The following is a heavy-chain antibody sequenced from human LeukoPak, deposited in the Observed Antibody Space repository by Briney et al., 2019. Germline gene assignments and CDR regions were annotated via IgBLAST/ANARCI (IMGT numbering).Heavy chain of an antibody. CDR1: GFTFSSYG. CDR3: AKNAPTYSSSWSYFDY. D-gene: IGHD6-13*01. Sequence: PGGSLRLSCAASGFTFSSYGMHWVRQAPGKGLEWVAIISYDGSNEYYADSIKGRFTISRDNSKDTLYLQMNSLRAEDTAVYYCAKNAPTYSSSWSYFDYWGQGTLVTVSS. CDR2: ISYDGSNE. V-gene: IGHV3-30*18. J-gene: IGHJ4*02.